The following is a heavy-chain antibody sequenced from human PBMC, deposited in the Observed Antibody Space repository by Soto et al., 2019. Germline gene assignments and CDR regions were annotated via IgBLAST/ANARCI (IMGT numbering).Heavy chain of an antibody. CDR2: INPNSGGT. CDR1: GYTFTGYY. V-gene: IGHV1-2*04. Sequence: ASVKVYCKASGYTFTGYYMHWVRQAPGQGLEWMGWINPNSGGTNYAQKFQGWVTMTRDTSISTAYMELSRLRSDDTAVYYCARGYSSGWPGNAFDIWGQGTMVTVSS. CDR3: ARGYSSGWPGNAFDI. J-gene: IGHJ3*02. D-gene: IGHD6-19*01.